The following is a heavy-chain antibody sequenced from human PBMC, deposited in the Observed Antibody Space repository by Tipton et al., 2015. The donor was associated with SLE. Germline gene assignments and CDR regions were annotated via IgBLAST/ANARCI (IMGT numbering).Heavy chain of an antibody. CDR2: INHSGST. CDR3: ARHHPPFDD. Sequence: TLSLTCTVSGGSISSGSYYWSWIRQPAWKGLEWIGEINHSGSTNYNPSLKSRVTISVDTSKNQFSLKLSSVTAADTAVYYCARHHPPFDDWGQGTLVTVSS. D-gene: IGHD1-14*01. J-gene: IGHJ4*02. CDR1: GGSISSGSYY. V-gene: IGHV4-61*09.